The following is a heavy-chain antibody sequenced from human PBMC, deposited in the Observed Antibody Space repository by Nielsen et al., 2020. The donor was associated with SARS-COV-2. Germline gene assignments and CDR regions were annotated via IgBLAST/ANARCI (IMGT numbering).Heavy chain of an antibody. Sequence: ASVKVSCKASGYTFTSYAMHWVRQAPGQRLEWMGWINAGNGNTKYSQKFQGRVTITRDTSASTAYMELSSLRSEDTAVYYCAKDLSRDSATIFGVVIAPAFDYWGQGTLVTVSS. V-gene: IGHV1-3*01. CDR2: INAGNGNT. D-gene: IGHD3-3*01. J-gene: IGHJ4*02. CDR1: GYTFTSYA. CDR3: AKDLSRDSATIFGVVIAPAFDY.